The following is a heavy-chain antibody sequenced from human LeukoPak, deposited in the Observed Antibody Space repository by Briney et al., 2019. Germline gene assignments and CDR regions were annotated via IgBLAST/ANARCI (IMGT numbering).Heavy chain of an antibody. D-gene: IGHD2-21*01. CDR3: ARSMSDYYYYMDV. Sequence: GGSLRLSCAASGFTFSSYSMNWVRQAPGKGLEWVSSISSSGSTIYYADSVKGRFTISRDNAKNSLYLQMNSLRAEDTAVYYCARSMSDYYYYMDVWGKGTTVTISS. J-gene: IGHJ6*03. CDR1: GFTFSSYS. V-gene: IGHV3-48*04. CDR2: ISSSGSTI.